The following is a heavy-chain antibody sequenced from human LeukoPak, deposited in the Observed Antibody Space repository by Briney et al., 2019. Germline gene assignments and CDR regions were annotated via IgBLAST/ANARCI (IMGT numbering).Heavy chain of an antibody. Sequence: SETLSLTRTVSGGSISSYYWSWLRQPAGKGLEWIGRIYTSESPTYNPSLKSRVTMSLDTSKNQFSLKLSSVTAADTAVYYCARVSSSWYQDWYFDLWSRGTLVTVSS. CDR1: GGSISSYY. D-gene: IGHD6-13*01. J-gene: IGHJ2*01. V-gene: IGHV4-4*07. CDR3: ARVSSSWYQDWYFDL. CDR2: IYTSESP.